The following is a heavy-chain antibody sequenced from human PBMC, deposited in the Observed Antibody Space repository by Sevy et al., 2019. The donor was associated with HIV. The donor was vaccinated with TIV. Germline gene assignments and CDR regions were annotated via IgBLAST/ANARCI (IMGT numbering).Heavy chain of an antibody. CDR1: GFTFSNYA. D-gene: IGHD4-17*01. CDR3: AKRTDYGFSNWYFDL. Sequence: GGSLRLSCEASGFTFSNYAMHWVRQAPGKGLDWVAIISYDGTKKYYADSVKGRFTISRDNSKSTLYLQMNSLRVDETAVYYCAKRTDYGFSNWYFDLWGCGTLVTVSS. CDR2: ISYDGTKK. V-gene: IGHV3-30*18. J-gene: IGHJ2*01.